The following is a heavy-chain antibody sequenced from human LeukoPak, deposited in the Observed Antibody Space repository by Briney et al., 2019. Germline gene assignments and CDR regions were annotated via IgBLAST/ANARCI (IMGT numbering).Heavy chain of an antibody. J-gene: IGHJ4*02. CDR3: ARDTGIAVAGSNY. V-gene: IGHV3-53*01. Sequence: PGGSLRLSCAASGFTVSSNYMSWVRQAPRKGLEWVSVIYSGGSTYYADSVKGRFTISRDNSKNTLYLQMNSLRAEDTAVYYCARDTGIAVAGSNYWGQGTLVTVSS. D-gene: IGHD6-19*01. CDR1: GFTVSSNY. CDR2: IYSGGST.